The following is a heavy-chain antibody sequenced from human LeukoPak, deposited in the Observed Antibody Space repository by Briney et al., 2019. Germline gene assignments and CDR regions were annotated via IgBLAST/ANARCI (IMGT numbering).Heavy chain of an antibody. J-gene: IGHJ4*02. CDR3: ARDAPPLWFGELSTLDY. CDR2: INPNSGGT. D-gene: IGHD3-10*01. Sequence: VKVSCKASGYTFTGYYMHWVRQAPGQGLEWMGWINPNSGGTNYAQKFQGRVTMTRDTSISTAYTELSRLRSDDTAVYYCARDAPPLWFGELSTLDYWGQGTLVTVSS. V-gene: IGHV1-2*02. CDR1: GYTFTGYY.